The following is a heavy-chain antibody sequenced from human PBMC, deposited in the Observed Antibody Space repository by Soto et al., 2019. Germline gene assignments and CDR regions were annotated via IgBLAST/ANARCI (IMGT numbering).Heavy chain of an antibody. D-gene: IGHD3-22*01. Sequence: QVQLVESGGGVVQPGRSLRLSCAASGFTFRSYAMHWVRQAPGKGLEWVAIIAFDGSTAHYADSLKGRFTISRDNSNTTLYRHTNSLITEDTAVYYCAKVLMIVTGNALHIWGQGTVVTVSS. V-gene: IGHV3-30*18. CDR2: IAFDGSTA. CDR3: AKVLMIVTGNALHI. CDR1: GFTFRSYA. J-gene: IGHJ3*02.